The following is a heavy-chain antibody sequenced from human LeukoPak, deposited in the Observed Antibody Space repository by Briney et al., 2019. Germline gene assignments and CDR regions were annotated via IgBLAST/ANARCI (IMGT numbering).Heavy chain of an antibody. CDR2: INPNSGGT. Sequence: ASVKVSCKASGYTFTSYGISWVRQAPGQGLELMGWINPNSGGTNYAQKFQGRVTMTRDTSISTAYMELSRLRSDDTAVYYCAAIYDILTGYDYWGQGTLVTVSS. J-gene: IGHJ4*02. V-gene: IGHV1-2*02. CDR3: AAIYDILTGYDY. D-gene: IGHD3-9*01. CDR1: GYTFTSYG.